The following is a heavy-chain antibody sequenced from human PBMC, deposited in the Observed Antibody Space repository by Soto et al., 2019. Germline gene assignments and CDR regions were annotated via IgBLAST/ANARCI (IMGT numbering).Heavy chain of an antibody. CDR3: ARVLFGRGNWFDP. CDR2: IYYSGRT. CDR1: GSAITSYY. Sequence: PDTLSITFAVYGSAITSYYWSWIRQPPGKGLEWNGYIYYSGRTNYNPSLKKRVTISEETSKNQNPLKMNSVNAEDTAVYYCARVLFGRGNWFDPWGQGTLVTVS. V-gene: IGHV4-59*01. D-gene: IGHD3-3*01. J-gene: IGHJ5*02.